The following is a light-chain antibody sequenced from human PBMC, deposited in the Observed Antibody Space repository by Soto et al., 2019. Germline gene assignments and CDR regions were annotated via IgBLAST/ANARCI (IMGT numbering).Light chain of an antibody. CDR3: QHYFNWPYT. CDR1: QSISTH. J-gene: IGKJ2*01. Sequence: DIQMTQSPSSLSASVGDRVTITCRASQSISTHLNWYQQKPGKAPNLLIYTASRLQSGVPSRFSGSGSGTEFTLTISNLQSEDFALYYCQHYFNWPYTFGQGTKVDIK. V-gene: IGKV1-39*01. CDR2: TAS.